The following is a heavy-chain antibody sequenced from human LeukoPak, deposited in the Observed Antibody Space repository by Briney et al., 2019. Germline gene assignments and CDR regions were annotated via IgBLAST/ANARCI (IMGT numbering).Heavy chain of an antibody. CDR2: INYSGST. CDR3: ARDRKLDS. Sequence: SATLSLTCSVSGGSISGHYWSWIRQPPGKGPEWIGYINYSGSTNYNPSLKSRLTISLDTSRSQFSLRLSSVTAADTAVYYCARDRKLDSWGPGTLVTVSS. J-gene: IGHJ4*02. D-gene: IGHD1-14*01. CDR1: GGSISGHY. V-gene: IGHV4-59*11.